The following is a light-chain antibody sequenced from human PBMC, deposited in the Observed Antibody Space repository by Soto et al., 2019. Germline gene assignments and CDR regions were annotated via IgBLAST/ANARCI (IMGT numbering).Light chain of an antibody. V-gene: IGKV3-11*01. CDR3: QQRSNWPIT. Sequence: EIVLTQSPATLSLSPGERATLSCRASQSVSSYLAWYHQKPGQAPRLLIYDASTRATGIPARFSGSGSGTDFTLTISSLESEDFAVYYCQQRSNWPITFGQGTRLEIK. CDR1: QSVSSY. CDR2: DAS. J-gene: IGKJ5*01.